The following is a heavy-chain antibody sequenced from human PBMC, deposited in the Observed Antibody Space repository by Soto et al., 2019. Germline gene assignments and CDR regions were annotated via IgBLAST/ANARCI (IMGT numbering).Heavy chain of an antibody. Sequence: ASLKVSCKSSGYTFTSYDINWVRQATGQGLEWMGWMNPNSGNTGYAQKFQGRVTMTRNTSISTAYMELSSLRSEDTAVYYCARAGYCSGGSCYYYYYYIDVWGKGTTVTVSS. CDR2: MNPNSGNT. J-gene: IGHJ6*03. CDR3: ARAGYCSGGSCYYYYYYIDV. V-gene: IGHV1-8*01. CDR1: GYTFTSYD. D-gene: IGHD2-15*01.